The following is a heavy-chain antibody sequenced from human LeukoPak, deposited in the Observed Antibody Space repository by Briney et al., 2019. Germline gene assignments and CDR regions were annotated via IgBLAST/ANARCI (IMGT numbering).Heavy chain of an antibody. D-gene: IGHD3-9*01. CDR1: GFTFSNYA. CDR3: AKWGDYDVLTGYYVSDY. V-gene: IGHV3-23*01. Sequence: GGSLRLACAASGFTFSNYAMSWVRQAPGKGLEWVSAITGSGGNTYYADSVKGRFTISRDNSKNTVFLQMNSLRAEGTAVYYCAKWGDYDVLTGYYVSDYWGQGTLVTVSS. J-gene: IGHJ4*02. CDR2: ITGSGGNT.